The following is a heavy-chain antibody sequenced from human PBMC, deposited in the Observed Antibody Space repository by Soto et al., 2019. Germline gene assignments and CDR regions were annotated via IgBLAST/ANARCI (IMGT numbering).Heavy chain of an antibody. D-gene: IGHD4-17*01. Sequence: SETLSLTCAVSGGSISSGDYYWSWIRQPPGKGLEWIGYIYYSGSTYYNPSLKSRVTISVDTSKNQFSLKLSSVTAADTAVYYCARASYTYGDYYYGMDVWGQGTTVTVCS. CDR1: GGSISSGDYY. V-gene: IGHV4-30-4*01. CDR2: IYYSGST. CDR3: ARASYTYGDYYYGMDV. J-gene: IGHJ6*02.